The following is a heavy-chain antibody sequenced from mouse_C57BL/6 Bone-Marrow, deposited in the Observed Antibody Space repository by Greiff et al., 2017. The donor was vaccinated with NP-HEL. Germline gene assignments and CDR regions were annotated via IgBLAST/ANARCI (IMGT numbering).Heavy chain of an antibody. D-gene: IGHD2-14*01. J-gene: IGHJ1*03. V-gene: IGHV5-6*01. CDR3: AMCRFYWYFDF. CDR1: GFTFSSYG. Sequence: EVQRVESGGDLVKPGGSLKLSCEASGFTFSSYGMSWVRQTPDKRLEWVATISSGGSYTYYTESVKGQCTISRDHANNTLYLQMSNLKSEDTAMYDCAMCRFYWYFDFWGTGTTVTVSS. CDR2: ISSGGSYT.